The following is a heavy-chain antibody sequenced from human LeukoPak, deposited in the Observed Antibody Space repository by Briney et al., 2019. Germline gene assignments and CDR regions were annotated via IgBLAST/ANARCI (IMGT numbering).Heavy chain of an antibody. V-gene: IGHV1-69*02. CDR3: ARSEVVPAWGSADNWFDP. J-gene: IGHJ5*02. CDR2: IIPILGIA. Sequence: SVKVSCKASGGTFSSYTISWVRQAPGQRLEWMGRIIPILGIANYAQKFQGRVTITADKSTSTAYMELSSLRSEDTAVYYCARSEVVPAWGSADNWFDPWGQGTLGTGSS. CDR1: GGTFSSYT. D-gene: IGHD2-2*01.